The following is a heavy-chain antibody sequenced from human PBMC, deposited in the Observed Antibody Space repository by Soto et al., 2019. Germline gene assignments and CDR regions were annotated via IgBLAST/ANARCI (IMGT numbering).Heavy chain of an antibody. D-gene: IGHD3-3*01. J-gene: IGHJ5*02. CDR2: ITAASDTI. CDR3: ARHYTTSRVGAWFDP. Sequence: EVQLVESGGGLAQPGGSLRLSCEAAGFTFSIYTMNWVRQAPGKGREWVSYITAASDTIYYADSVKGRFTISRDNAKNSLYLQMNSLSDEDTAVYYCARHYTTSRVGAWFDPWGQGTLVTVSS. CDR1: GFTFSIYT. V-gene: IGHV3-48*02.